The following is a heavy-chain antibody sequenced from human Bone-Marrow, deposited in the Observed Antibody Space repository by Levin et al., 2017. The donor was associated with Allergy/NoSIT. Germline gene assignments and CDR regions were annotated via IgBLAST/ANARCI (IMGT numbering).Heavy chain of an antibody. CDR2: IIPILDMA. CDR3: ASQDGYNTYYFDY. D-gene: IGHD5-24*01. V-gene: IGHV1-69*02. CDR1: GGTFSRYT. J-gene: IGHJ4*02. Sequence: WASVKVSCKASGGTFSRYTISWVRQAPGQGLEWMGRIIPILDMANHAQKFQGRVTITADKFTSTAYMELSSLRSEDTAVYYCASQDGYNTYYFDYWGQGTLVTVSS.